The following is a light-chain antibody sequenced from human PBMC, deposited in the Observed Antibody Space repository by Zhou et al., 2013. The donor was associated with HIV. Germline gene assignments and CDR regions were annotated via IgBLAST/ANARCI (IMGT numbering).Light chain of an antibody. CDR3: QQSYSTPLT. J-gene: IGKJ4*01. V-gene: IGKV1-39*01. CDR2: TAS. CDR1: QSISNY. Sequence: DIQMTQSPSSLSASVGDRVTITCRASQSISNYLNWYQQKPGKAPKLLIYTASSLQSGVPSRFSGSGSGTVFTLTISSLQPEDFATYYCQQSYSTPLTFGGGTKVEIK.